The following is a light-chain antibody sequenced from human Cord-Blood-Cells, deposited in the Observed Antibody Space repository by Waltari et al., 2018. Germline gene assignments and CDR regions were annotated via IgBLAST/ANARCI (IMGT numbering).Light chain of an antibody. V-gene: IGKV1-6*01. J-gene: IGKJ1*01. CDR3: LQDYNYPWT. CDR2: ASS. CDR1: QGIRND. Sequence: AIQLTQSPSSLSASVGDRVTITCRASQGIRNDLGWYQQKPGKAPKLLIYASSSLQRGVPSRFRGSGSGTDFTLTISSLQPEDFATYYCLQDYNYPWTFGQGTKVEIK.